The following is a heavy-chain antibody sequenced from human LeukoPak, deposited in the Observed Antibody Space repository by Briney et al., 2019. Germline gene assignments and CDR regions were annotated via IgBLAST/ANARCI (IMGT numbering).Heavy chain of an antibody. D-gene: IGHD2-2*01. V-gene: IGHV5-51*01. CDR2: VNPYDADT. J-gene: IGHJ4*02. CDR1: GCTFTNHW. Sequence: GESLKISCQASGCTFTNHWVAWVRQVPGKGLEWLGIVNPYDADTRYGPSFEGQVTISADKSINTAFLQWRSLKASDTAIYFCARGTGGYQYDYWGQGIRVIVSS. CDR3: ARGTGGYQYDY.